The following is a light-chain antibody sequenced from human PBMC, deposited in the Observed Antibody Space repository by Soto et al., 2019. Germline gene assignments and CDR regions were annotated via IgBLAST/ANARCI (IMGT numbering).Light chain of an antibody. Sequence: DIQMTQSPSSVSASVGDRVTITCRASQGIGNWLAWYQQKPGKAPKFLIYATSSLKSGVPSRFSGSASGTDFNLTISSLQPEDFATYYGQQANSFPFTFGRGTKVDI. V-gene: IGKV1-12*01. CDR1: QGIGNW. CDR2: ATS. J-gene: IGKJ3*01. CDR3: QQANSFPFT.